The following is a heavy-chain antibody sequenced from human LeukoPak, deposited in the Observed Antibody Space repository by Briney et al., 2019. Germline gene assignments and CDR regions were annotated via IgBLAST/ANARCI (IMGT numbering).Heavy chain of an antibody. CDR1: GFTFSNYW. CDR2: INTDGRST. J-gene: IGHJ4*02. V-gene: IGHV3-74*01. D-gene: IGHD2-15*01. Sequence: GGSLRLSCAASGFTFSNYWMHWVRQAPGKGLVWVSRINTDGRSTSYVDSVRGRFTISRDSSKNTLYLQMNNLRTEDAAIYYCAKAPVTSCRGAFCYPLDSWGQGTLVTVSS. CDR3: AKAPVTSCRGAFCYPLDS.